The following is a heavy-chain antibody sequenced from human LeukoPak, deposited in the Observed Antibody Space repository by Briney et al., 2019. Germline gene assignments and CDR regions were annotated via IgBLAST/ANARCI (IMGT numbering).Heavy chain of an antibody. D-gene: IGHD3-10*01. V-gene: IGHV4-39*01. CDR2: IYYSGST. CDR3: AGGSGSYSEYYFDY. Sequence: PSETLSLTCTVSGGSISSSSYYWGWIRQPPGKGLEWIGSIYYSGSTYYNPPLKSRVTISVDTSKNQFSLKLSSVTAADTAVYYCAGGSGSYSEYYFDYWGQGTLVTVSS. CDR1: GGSISSSSYY. J-gene: IGHJ4*02.